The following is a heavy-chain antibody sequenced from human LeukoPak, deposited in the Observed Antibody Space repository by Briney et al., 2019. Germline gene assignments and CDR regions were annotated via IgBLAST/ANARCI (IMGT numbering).Heavy chain of an antibody. D-gene: IGHD6-19*01. Sequence: PSETLSLTCAVYGGSFSGYYWSWIRQPPGKGLEWIGEINHSGSTNYNPSLKSRVTISVDTSKNQFSLKLSSVTAADTAVYYCARVMSRSGWYSGKYYFDYWGQGTLVTVSS. J-gene: IGHJ4*02. CDR3: ARVMSRSGWYSGKYYFDY. CDR1: GGSFSGYY. V-gene: IGHV4-34*01. CDR2: INHSGST.